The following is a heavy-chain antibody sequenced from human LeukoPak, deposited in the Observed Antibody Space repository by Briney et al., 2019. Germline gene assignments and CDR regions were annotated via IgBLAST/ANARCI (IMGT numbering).Heavy chain of an antibody. V-gene: IGHV4-39*07. CDR3: ARDMVDCSSTSCYSGSYKV. CDR1: GGSISSGGYY. CDR2: INHSGST. Sequence: SETLSLTCAVSGGSISSGGYYWSWIRQPPGKGLEWIGEINHSGSTNYNPSLKSRVTISVDTSKNQFSLKLSSVTAADTAVYYCARDMVDCSSTSCYSGSYKVWGQGTLVTVSS. D-gene: IGHD2-2*01. J-gene: IGHJ4*02.